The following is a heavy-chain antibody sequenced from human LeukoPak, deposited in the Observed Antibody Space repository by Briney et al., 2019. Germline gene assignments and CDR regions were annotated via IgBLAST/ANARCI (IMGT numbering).Heavy chain of an antibody. CDR1: GGSISSSSYY. CDR3: ARGGRYFDWLLPYYFDY. J-gene: IGHJ4*02. Sequence: PSETLSLTCTVSGGSISSSSYYWGWIRQPPGKGLEWIGYIYYSGSTNYNPSLKSRVTISVDTSKNQFSLKLSSVTAADTAVYYCARGGRYFDWLLPYYFDYWGQGTLVTVSS. D-gene: IGHD3-9*01. CDR2: IYYSGST. V-gene: IGHV4-61*05.